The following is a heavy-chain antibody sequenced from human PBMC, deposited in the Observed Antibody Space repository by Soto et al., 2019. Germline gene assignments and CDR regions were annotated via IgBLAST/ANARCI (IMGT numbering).Heavy chain of an antibody. CDR1: GTSYG. CDR2: ISLHNGNT. Sequence: ASVKVSCKVAGTSYGISWVRQAPGQGLEWMGWISLHNGNTNNAPKLQGRVTMTTDTSTSTTYMELRSLRSDDTAVYYCATSVGIAPTGEDGMDVWGQGTTVTVSS. D-gene: IGHD2-8*02. CDR3: ATSVGIAPTGEDGMDV. J-gene: IGHJ6*02. V-gene: IGHV1-18*04.